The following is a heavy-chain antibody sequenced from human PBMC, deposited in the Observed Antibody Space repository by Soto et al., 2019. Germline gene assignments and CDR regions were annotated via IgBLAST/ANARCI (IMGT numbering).Heavy chain of an antibody. D-gene: IGHD3-16*02. J-gene: IGHJ4*02. CDR3: ARVAVAIPLYYFDY. CDR2: IIPIFGTA. Sequence: SVKVSCKASGGTFSSYAIRWVRQAPGQGLEWMGGIIPIFGTANYAQKFQGRVTITADKSTSTAYMELSSRRSEDTAVYYCARVAVAIPLYYFDYWGQGTRVTVSS. V-gene: IGHV1-69*06. CDR1: GGTFSSYA.